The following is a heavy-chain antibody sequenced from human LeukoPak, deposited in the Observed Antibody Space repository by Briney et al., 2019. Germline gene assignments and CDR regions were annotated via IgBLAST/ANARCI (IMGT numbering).Heavy chain of an antibody. V-gene: IGHV4-59*11. CDR3: ARDLYSSGFNWFDP. J-gene: IGHJ5*02. CDR1: GGSISSHY. Sequence: SETLSLTCTVSGGSISSHYWSWIRQPPGRGLEWIGYIYYSGSTNYNPSLKSRVTISVHTSKNQFSLKLSSVTAADTAVHYCARDLYSSGFNWFDPWGHGPLVTVSS. CDR2: IYYSGST. D-gene: IGHD6-19*01.